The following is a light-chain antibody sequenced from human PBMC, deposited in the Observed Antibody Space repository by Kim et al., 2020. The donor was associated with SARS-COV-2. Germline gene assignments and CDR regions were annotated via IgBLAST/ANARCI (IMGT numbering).Light chain of an antibody. J-gene: IGLJ2*01. CDR3: NSRDSSGNQVV. Sequence: ALGQTVRITCQGDSRRTYYANWYQQKPGQAPVLVVYGANNRPSGMPDRFSDSRSGNTASLTVTGAQAEDEAHYFCNSRDSSGNQVVFGGGTQLTVL. V-gene: IGLV3-19*01. CDR2: GAN. CDR1: SRRTYY.